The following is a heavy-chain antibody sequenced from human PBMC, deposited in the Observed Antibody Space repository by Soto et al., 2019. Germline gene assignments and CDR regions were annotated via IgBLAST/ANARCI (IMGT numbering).Heavy chain of an antibody. Sequence: QITLKESGPTLVKPTQTLTLTCTFSGFSLSTSGVGVGWIRQPPGKALEWLALIYWDDDKRYSPSLKSRLTITKDTSNNPVVLTITTMDPVDTASYYCAHFLGTMVRGPTINWYFDLWGRGTMVTVSS. D-gene: IGHD3-10*01. CDR3: AHFLGTMVRGPTINWYFDL. J-gene: IGHJ2*01. CDR1: GFSLSTSGVG. V-gene: IGHV2-5*02. CDR2: IYWDDDK.